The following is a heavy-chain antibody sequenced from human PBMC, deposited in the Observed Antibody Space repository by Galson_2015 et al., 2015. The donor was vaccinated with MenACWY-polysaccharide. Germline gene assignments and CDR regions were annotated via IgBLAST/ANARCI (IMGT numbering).Heavy chain of an antibody. CDR3: AHLVIIYGIIDEVDAFDV. J-gene: IGHJ3*01. D-gene: IGHD2-21*01. CDR2: HYWDDDN. Sequence: PDLVKPTQSLTLPCSFSVLSLSTRRVGVGCIRQPPGQALEWLEVHYWDDDNRNSPSLQSRLTITTDTSKNQMVLTITNMDSVDSATYYCAHLVIIYGIIDEVDAFDVWGQGTMVTVSS. V-gene: IGHV2-5*02. CDR1: VLSLSTRRVG.